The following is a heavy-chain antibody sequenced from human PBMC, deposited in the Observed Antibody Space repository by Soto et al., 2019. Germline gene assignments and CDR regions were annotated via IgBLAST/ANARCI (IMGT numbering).Heavy chain of an antibody. D-gene: IGHD6-13*01. Sequence: ASVKVSCKVSGYTLTELSMHWVRQAPGKGLEWMGGFDPEDGETIYAQKFQGRVTMTEDTSTDTAYMELSRLRSDDTAVYYCAREVGSSWLYWFDPWGQGTLVTVSS. CDR1: GYTLTELS. CDR2: FDPEDGET. V-gene: IGHV1-24*01. CDR3: AREVGSSWLYWFDP. J-gene: IGHJ5*02.